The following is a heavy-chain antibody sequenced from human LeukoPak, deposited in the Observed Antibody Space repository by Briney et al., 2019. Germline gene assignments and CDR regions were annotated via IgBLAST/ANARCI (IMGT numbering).Heavy chain of an antibody. J-gene: IGHJ4*02. CDR3: ARHYDFWSGYYTDY. CDR2: ISSGSSYI. V-gene: IGHV3-21*01. Sequence: GRSLRLSCAASGFTFEDHVMHWVRQAPGKGLEWVSSISSGSSYIYYADSVKGRFTISRDNAKNSLYLQMNSLRAEDTAVYYCARHYDFWSGYYTDYWGQGTLVTVSS. CDR1: GFTFEDHV. D-gene: IGHD3-3*01.